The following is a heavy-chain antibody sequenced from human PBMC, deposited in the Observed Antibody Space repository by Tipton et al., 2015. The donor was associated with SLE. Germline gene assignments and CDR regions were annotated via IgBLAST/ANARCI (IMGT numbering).Heavy chain of an antibody. D-gene: IGHD2-8*02. Sequence: SLRLSCAASGFTVSSNYMSWVRQAPGKGLEGVSVIYSGGSTYYADSVKGRFTISRDNSKNTLYLQMNSLRAEDTAVYYCARGHCTGGVCSDAFDIWGQGTMVTVSS. V-gene: IGHV3-53*05. CDR1: GFTVSSNY. CDR2: IYSGGST. CDR3: ARGHCTGGVCSDAFDI. J-gene: IGHJ3*02.